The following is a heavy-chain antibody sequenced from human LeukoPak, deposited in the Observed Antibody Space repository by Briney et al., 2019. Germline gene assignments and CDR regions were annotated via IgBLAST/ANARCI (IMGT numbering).Heavy chain of an antibody. V-gene: IGHV3-7*03. J-gene: IGHJ4*02. CDR1: GFTFSTDW. D-gene: IGHD3-10*01. CDR3: ARDRDGKDY. Sequence: GGSLRLSCVGSGFTFSTDWMSWVRQAPGQGLEWVANINQGGGDKRYADSVKGRFTISRDNTKNSLYLQMTSLRPDDTAVYYCARDRDGKDYWGQGTLVTV. CDR2: INQGGGDK.